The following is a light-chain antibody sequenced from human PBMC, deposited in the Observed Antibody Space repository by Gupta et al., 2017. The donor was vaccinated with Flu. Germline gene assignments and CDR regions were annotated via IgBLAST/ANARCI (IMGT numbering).Light chain of an antibody. V-gene: IGLV3-21*02. CDR3: QVWDGGRDDSGL. CDR1: NIGSKS. Sequence: SYVLTQPPSVSVAPGQTARMTCGGNNIGSKSVHWYQQKPGQAPVVAVYDDSDRPSGIPERFSGSHSGNTATLTINRVDAGDEADYYCQVWDGGRDDSGLFGGGTKLTVL. J-gene: IGLJ2*01. CDR2: DDS.